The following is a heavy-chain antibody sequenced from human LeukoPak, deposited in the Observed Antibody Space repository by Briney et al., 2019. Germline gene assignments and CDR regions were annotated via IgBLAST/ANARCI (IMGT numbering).Heavy chain of an antibody. CDR2: ISSSSSCI. CDR3: ARDPFDFWSGYSYYYYGMDV. V-gene: IGHV3-21*01. J-gene: IGHJ6*02. Sequence: PGGSLRLSCAASGFTFSSYSMNWVRQAPGKGLEWVSSISSSSSCIYYADSVKGRFTISRDNAKNSLYLQMNSLRAEDTAVYYCARDPFDFWSGYSYYYYGMDVWGQGTTVTVSS. CDR1: GFTFSSYS. D-gene: IGHD3-3*01.